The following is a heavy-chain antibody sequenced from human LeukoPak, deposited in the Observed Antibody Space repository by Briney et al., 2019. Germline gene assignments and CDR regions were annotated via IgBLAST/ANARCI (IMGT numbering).Heavy chain of an antibody. V-gene: IGHV3-21*01. J-gene: IGHJ4*02. D-gene: IGHD5-24*01. CDR2: ISSSGSYT. Sequence: PGGSLRLSCAASGFTFSSYAMSWVRQAPGRGLEWVSSISSSGSYTYYTDSVKGRFTISRDNAKNSLYLQMNSLRAEDTAVYYCARRDGYSFDYWGQGTLVTVSS. CDR3: ARRDGYSFDY. CDR1: GFTFSSYA.